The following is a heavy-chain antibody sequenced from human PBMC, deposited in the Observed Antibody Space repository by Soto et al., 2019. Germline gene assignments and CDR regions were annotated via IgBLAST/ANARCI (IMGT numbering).Heavy chain of an antibody. CDR1: GYSFTSYW. CDR3: ATSVEMATTKGDAFDI. D-gene: IGHD5-12*01. V-gene: IGHV5-51*01. Sequence: GESLKISCKGSGYSFTSYWIGWVRQMPGKGLEWMGIIYPGDSDTRYSPSFQGQVTISADKSISTAYLQWSSLKASDTAMYYCATSVEMATTKGDAFDIWGQGTMVTVSS. CDR2: IYPGDSDT. J-gene: IGHJ3*02.